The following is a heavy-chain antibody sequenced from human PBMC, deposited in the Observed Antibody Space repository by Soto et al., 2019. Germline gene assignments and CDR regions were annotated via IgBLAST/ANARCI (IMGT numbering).Heavy chain of an antibody. Sequence: PGGSLRLSCAASGFTFSSYSMNWVLQAPGKGLEWVSSISSSSSYIYYADSVKGRFTISRDNAKNSLYLQMNSLRAEDTAVYYCARASPPFIVVVPAAITYYFDYWGQGTLVTVSS. CDR1: GFTFSSYS. V-gene: IGHV3-21*01. CDR3: ARASPPFIVVVPAAITYYFDY. CDR2: ISSSSSYI. J-gene: IGHJ4*02. D-gene: IGHD2-2*02.